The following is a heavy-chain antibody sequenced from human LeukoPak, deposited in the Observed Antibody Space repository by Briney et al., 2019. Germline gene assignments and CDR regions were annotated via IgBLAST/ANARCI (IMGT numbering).Heavy chain of an antibody. Sequence: PGGSLRLSCAASGFTFSSYWMHWVRQAPGKGLEWVSGISGSGGNTYYADSVKGRFTISRDNSKKTLHLQMNSLRAEDTAVYYCAKGGRDTGGNWFDPWGQGTLVTVSS. D-gene: IGHD2-8*02. CDR2: ISGSGGNT. CDR1: GFTFSSYW. J-gene: IGHJ5*02. V-gene: IGHV3-23*01. CDR3: AKGGRDTGGNWFDP.